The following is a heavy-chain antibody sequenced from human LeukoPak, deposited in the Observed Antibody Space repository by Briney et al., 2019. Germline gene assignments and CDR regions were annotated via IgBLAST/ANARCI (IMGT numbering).Heavy chain of an antibody. Sequence: SETLSLTCTVSGGSISSSSYYWGWIRQPPGKGLEWIGSIYYSGSTYYNPSLKSRVTISVDTSKNQFSLKLSSVTAADTAVYYCASGRSSSWKPGWFDPWGQGTLVTVSS. V-gene: IGHV4-39*01. CDR3: ASGRSSSWKPGWFDP. D-gene: IGHD6-13*01. J-gene: IGHJ5*02. CDR2: IYYSGST. CDR1: GGSISSSSYY.